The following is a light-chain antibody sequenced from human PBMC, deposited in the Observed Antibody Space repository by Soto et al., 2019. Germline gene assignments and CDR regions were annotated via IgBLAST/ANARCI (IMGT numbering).Light chain of an antibody. Sequence: QSALTQPRSVSGAPGQSVTISCTGTSSDVGGYNYVSWYQQHPGKAPKLMIFDVSQRPSGVPDRFSGSKSGNTASLTISGLQAEDEADYYCSSYAGSYVVFGGGTKLTV. J-gene: IGLJ2*01. V-gene: IGLV2-11*01. CDR3: SSYAGSYVV. CDR2: DVS. CDR1: SSDVGGYNY.